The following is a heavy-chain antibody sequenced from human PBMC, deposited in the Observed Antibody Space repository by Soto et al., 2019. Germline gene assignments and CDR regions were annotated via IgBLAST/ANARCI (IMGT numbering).Heavy chain of an antibody. D-gene: IGHD1-1*01. J-gene: IGHJ6*02. CDR1: GFSFSTYS. Sequence: EVQLVESGGGLVMPGGSLRLSCIASGFSFSTYSMNWVRQAPGKGLEWVSSIRRSGDYTYYADSLKGRFTISRDNAKNSLSLQMISRRAEDTAVYYCARSTSLGGMDFWGQGTTVTVSS. V-gene: IGHV3-21*01. CDR3: ARSTSLGGMDF. CDR2: IRRSGDYT.